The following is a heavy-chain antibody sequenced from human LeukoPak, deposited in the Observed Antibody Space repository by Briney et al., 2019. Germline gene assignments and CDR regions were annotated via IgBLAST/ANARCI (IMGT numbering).Heavy chain of an antibody. Sequence: LGESLKISCKGSGYSFTTYWIVWVRQVPGKGMEWMGMIYPGDSDTRYSPSFQGQVTISADKSVNTAYLQWSSLKASDTAMYYCARRSPSGWFDPWGQGTLVTVSS. CDR3: ARRSPSGWFDP. J-gene: IGHJ5*02. CDR2: IYPGDSDT. CDR1: GYSFTTYW. V-gene: IGHV5-51*01.